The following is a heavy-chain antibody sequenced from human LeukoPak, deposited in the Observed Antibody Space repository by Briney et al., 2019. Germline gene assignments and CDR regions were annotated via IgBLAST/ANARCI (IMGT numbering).Heavy chain of an antibody. J-gene: IGHJ5*01. CDR1: GYTFNSYG. V-gene: IGHV1-18*01. CDR2: ISAYNGNT. CDR3: ARDMYYYSRTGFDS. Sequence: ASVKVSCKTSGYTFNSYGISWVRQAPGQGLEWIGWISAYNGNTNYAQSLQGRVTMTTDTSTSTAYMELRSLRSDVTAVYYCARDMYYYSRTGFDSWGQGTLVTVSS. D-gene: IGHD3-10*01.